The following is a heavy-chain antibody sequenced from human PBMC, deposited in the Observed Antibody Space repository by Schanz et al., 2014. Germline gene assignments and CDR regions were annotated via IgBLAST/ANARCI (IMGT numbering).Heavy chain of an antibody. J-gene: IGHJ5*02. CDR3: ARGPLGTSP. V-gene: IGHV1-69*09. Sequence: QVHLVQSGAEVHKPGASVKVSCKASGYTFTSHGISWVRQAPGQGLEWMGRIISILGIPNYAQKFQGRVTFTADKSTSTAYMELSSLKSEDTAVYYCARGPLGTSPWGQGTLVTVSS. D-gene: IGHD5-12*01. CDR1: GYTFTSHG. CDR2: IISILGIP.